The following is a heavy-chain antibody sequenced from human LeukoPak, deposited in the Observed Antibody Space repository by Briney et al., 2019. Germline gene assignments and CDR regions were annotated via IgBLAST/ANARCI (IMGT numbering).Heavy chain of an antibody. V-gene: IGHV3-66*01. J-gene: IGHJ4*02. CDR2: IYSCGST. D-gene: IGHD2-2*01. CDR3: AKGAVVPAAIHFDY. Sequence: PGGSLRLSCAASGFTVSSNYMSWVRQAPGKGLEWVSVIYSCGSTYYADSVKGRFTISRDNSKNTLYLQMNSLRAEDTAVYYCAKGAVVPAAIHFDYWGQGTLVTVSS. CDR1: GFTVSSNY.